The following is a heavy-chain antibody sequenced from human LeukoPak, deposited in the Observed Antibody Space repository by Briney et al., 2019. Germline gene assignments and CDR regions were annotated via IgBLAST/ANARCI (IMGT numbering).Heavy chain of an antibody. CDR3: ARDKGIDYGDPYYYGMDV. Sequence: GGSLRLSCAASGFTFSSYAMSWVRQAPGKGLEWVSAISGSGGSTYYADSVKGRFTISRDNSKNTLYLQMNSLRAEDTAVYYCARDKGIDYGDPYYYGMDVWGQGTTVTVSS. J-gene: IGHJ6*02. CDR2: ISGSGGST. CDR1: GFTFSSYA. D-gene: IGHD4-17*01. V-gene: IGHV3-23*01.